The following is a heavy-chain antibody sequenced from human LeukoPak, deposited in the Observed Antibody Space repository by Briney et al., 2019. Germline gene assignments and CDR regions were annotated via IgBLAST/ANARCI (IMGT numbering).Heavy chain of an antibody. CDR3: ARWRYYCTNGVCYFSYFDY. V-gene: IGHV4-59*01. J-gene: IGHJ4*02. D-gene: IGHD2-8*01. CDR2: IYYSGST. CDR1: GGSISSYY. Sequence: PSETLSLTCTVSGGSISSYYWSWIRQPPGKGLEGIWYIYYSGSTNYNPSLKSRVTISVDTSKNQFSLKLSSVTAADTAVYYCARWRYYCTNGVCYFSYFDYWGQGTLVTVSS.